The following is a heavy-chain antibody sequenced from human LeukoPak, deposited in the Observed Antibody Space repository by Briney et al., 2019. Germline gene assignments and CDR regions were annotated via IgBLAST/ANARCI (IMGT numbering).Heavy chain of an antibody. CDR1: GGTFSSYA. Sequence: GSSVKVSCKASGGTFSSYAISWVRQAPGQGLEWMGRIIPILGIANYAQKFQGRVTITADTSTSTAYMELRSLRSDDTAVYYCARELSGWYPDYRGQGTLVTVSS. J-gene: IGHJ4*02. CDR3: ARELSGWYPDY. CDR2: IIPILGIA. V-gene: IGHV1-69*04. D-gene: IGHD6-19*01.